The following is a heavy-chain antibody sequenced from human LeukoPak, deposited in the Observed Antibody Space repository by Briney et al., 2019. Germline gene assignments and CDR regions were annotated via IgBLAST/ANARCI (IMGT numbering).Heavy chain of an antibody. CDR2: ISSSGSTI. Sequence: GGSLRLSCAASGFTFSSYGMHWIRQAPGKGLEWVSYISSSGSTIYYADSVKGRFTISRDNAKNSLYLQMNSLRAEDTAVYYCARMGPYWDGCSLVGNGFDYWGQGTLVTVSS. J-gene: IGHJ4*02. CDR1: GFTFSSYG. D-gene: IGHD5-18*01. V-gene: IGHV3-48*04. CDR3: ARMGPYWDGCSLVGNGFDY.